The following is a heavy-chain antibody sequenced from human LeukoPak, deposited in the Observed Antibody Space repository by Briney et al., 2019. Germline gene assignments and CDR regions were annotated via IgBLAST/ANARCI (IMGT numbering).Heavy chain of an antibody. CDR1: GGSISGGSYY. CDR2: IYTSGST. Sequence: PSQTLSLTCTVSGGSISGGSYYWSWIRQPAGKRLEWIGRIYTSGSTNYNPSLKSRVTISVDTSKNQFSLKLSSVTSADTAVYYCARTTEAHSWRTRYYDYYMDVWGKGTTVTVSS. V-gene: IGHV4-61*02. J-gene: IGHJ6*03. D-gene: IGHD6-13*01. CDR3: ARTTEAHSWRTRYYDYYMDV.